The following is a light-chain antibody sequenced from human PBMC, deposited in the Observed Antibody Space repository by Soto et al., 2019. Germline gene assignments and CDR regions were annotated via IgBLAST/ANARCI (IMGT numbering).Light chain of an antibody. CDR2: RNN. J-gene: IGLJ2*01. V-gene: IGLV1-47*01. Sequence: QTVVTQPPSASGTPGQRVTISCSGSSSNIGSNYVYWYQQLPGTAPKLLIYRNNHRPSGVPDRFSGSKSGTSASLAISGLRSEDEADYYCAAWDDSLSGHVVFGGGTKLTVL. CDR1: SSNIGSNY. CDR3: AAWDDSLSGHVV.